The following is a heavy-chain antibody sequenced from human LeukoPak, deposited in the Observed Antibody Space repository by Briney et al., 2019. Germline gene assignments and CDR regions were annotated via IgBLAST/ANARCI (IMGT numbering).Heavy chain of an antibody. CDR1: GGSISSGGYY. Sequence: PSETLSLTCTVSGGSISSGGYYWSWIRQHPGKGLDWIGYIYYSGSTYYNPSLKSRVTISVDTSENQFSQKLSSVTAADTAVYYCARLKGGYSSNLVFDCWGQGTLVTASS. CDR3: ARLKGGYSSNLVFDC. CDR2: IYYSGST. D-gene: IGHD6-13*01. J-gene: IGHJ4*02. V-gene: IGHV4-31*03.